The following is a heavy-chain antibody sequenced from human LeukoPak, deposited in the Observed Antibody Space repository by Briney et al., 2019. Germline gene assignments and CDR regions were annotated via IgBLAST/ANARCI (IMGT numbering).Heavy chain of an antibody. V-gene: IGHV1-8*01. D-gene: IGHD2-2*01. CDR1: GYTFTSYD. J-gene: IGHJ5*02. CDR2: MNPNSGNT. CDR3: ARAGKYCSSTSCYRRVWFDP. Sequence: ASVTVSCTASGYTFTSYDINWVRQATGQGLEWMGWMNPNSGNTGYAQKFQGRVTMTRNTSISTAYMELSSLRSEDTAVYYCARAGKYCSSTSCYRRVWFDPWGQGTLVTVSS.